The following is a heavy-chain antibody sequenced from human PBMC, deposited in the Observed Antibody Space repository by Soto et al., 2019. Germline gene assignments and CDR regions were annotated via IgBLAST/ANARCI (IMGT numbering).Heavy chain of an antibody. D-gene: IGHD2-2*01. J-gene: IGHJ3*02. Sequence: QLQLQESGPGLVKPSETLSLTCSVSGGSISSSNYYWAWIRQPPGKGLEWIGYIYYIGSTYYNPSLKSRATISVDTSKNHFSLNLTSVTAADTAVYYCARFNIAIVPAAIFAFDIWGQGTMVTVSS. V-gene: IGHV4-39*02. CDR1: GGSISSSNYY. CDR3: ARFNIAIVPAAIFAFDI. CDR2: IYYIGST.